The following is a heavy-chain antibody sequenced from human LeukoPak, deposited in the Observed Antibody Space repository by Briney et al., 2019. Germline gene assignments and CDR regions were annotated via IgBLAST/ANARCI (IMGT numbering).Heavy chain of an antibody. J-gene: IGHJ3*02. V-gene: IGHV4-38-2*01. CDR3: ARSIAGLGSIRWSAFDI. CDR2: FYHSGST. D-gene: IGHD4-17*01. CDR1: AYSLSSGYH. Sequence: AETLSLNCAVSAYSLSSGYHWGRIRQPPGKGLEWLGSFYHSGSTYYNPSLKSRVTISVDTSKNQFSLKLSSVTAADTAVYFCARSIAGLGSIRWSAFDIWGQGAMVTVSS.